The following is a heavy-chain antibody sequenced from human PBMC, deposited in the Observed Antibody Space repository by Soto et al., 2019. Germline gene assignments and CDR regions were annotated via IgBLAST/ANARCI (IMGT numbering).Heavy chain of an antibody. V-gene: IGHV1-3*01. D-gene: IGHD6-13*01. CDR3: ARVGGYSSSWTFDY. J-gene: IGHJ4*02. Sequence: ASVKVSCKASGYTFTSYAMHWVRQAPGQRLEWMGWINAGNDNTKYSQKFQGRVTITRDTSASTAYMELSSLRSEDTAVYYCARVGGYSSSWTFDYWGQGTLVTVSS. CDR1: GYTFTSYA. CDR2: INAGNDNT.